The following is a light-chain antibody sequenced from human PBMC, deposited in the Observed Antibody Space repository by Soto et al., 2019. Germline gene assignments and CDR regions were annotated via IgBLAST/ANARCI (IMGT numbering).Light chain of an antibody. CDR3: CSYAGSSTWV. J-gene: IGLJ3*02. V-gene: IGLV2-23*02. CDR2: EVT. Sequence: QSALTQPASVSGSPGQSITISCTGTSSDVGSYNLVSWYQQHPGKAPKLMISEVTTRPSGISARFSGSKSGNTASLTISGLQAEDESDYYCCSYAGSSTWVFGGGTKLTVL. CDR1: SSDVGSYNL.